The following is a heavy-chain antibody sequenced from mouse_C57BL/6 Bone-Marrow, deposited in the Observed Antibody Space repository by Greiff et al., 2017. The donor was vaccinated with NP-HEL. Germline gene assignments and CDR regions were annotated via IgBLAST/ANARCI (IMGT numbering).Heavy chain of an antibody. J-gene: IGHJ2*01. D-gene: IGHD1-1*01. CDR2: IAPSDSYT. CDR1: GYTFTSYW. CDR3: ARFYYGLDY. V-gene: IGHV1-50*01. Sequence: QVQLQQPGAELVKPGASVKLSCKASGYTFTSYWMQWVKQRPGQGLEWIGEIAPSDSYTNYNQKFKGKATLTVDTSSSTAYMQLSSLTSEDSAVYYCARFYYGLDYWGQGTTLTVSS.